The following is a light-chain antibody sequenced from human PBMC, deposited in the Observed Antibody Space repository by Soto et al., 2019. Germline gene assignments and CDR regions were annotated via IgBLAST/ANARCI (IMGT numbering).Light chain of an antibody. V-gene: IGLV2-14*03. CDR1: SSDVGAYDY. CDR2: EVS. CDR3: SSYTSSSTRV. J-gene: IGLJ1*01. Sequence: QSALNQPASVTGAAGQSISISCTGTSSDVGAYDYVSWYQQHPDKAPKLMIYEVSNRPSGVSNRFSGSKSVNTATLTISGLQAEDEADYYCSSYTSSSTRVFGTGTKVTVL.